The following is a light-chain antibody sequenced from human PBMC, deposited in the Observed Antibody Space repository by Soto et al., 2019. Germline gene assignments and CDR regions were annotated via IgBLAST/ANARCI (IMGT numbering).Light chain of an antibody. CDR3: QQYGTPPPNA. Sequence: EIVLTQSPGTLSLSPGERATLSCRASQSISSSYLAWYQQKPGQAPRVLIYGASSRATGIPDRFSGSGSGTDFTLTISRLEPEDFAVYFCQQYGTPPPNAFGQGTKVDIK. V-gene: IGKV3-20*01. CDR1: QSISSSY. J-gene: IGKJ2*01. CDR2: GAS.